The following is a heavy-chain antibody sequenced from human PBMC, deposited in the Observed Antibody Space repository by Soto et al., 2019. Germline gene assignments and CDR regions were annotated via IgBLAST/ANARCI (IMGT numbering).Heavy chain of an antibody. CDR3: GRGDYANAFDI. D-gene: IGHD4-17*01. CDR2: ISHSGST. CDR1: GGSISSYY. V-gene: IGHV4-59*12. J-gene: IGHJ3*02. Sequence: ASETLSITCTVSGGSISSYYWSWIRQPPGKGLEWIGNISHSGSTYYNASLKSRVTISVDTSKNQFSLKLSSVTAADTAVYYCGRGDYANAFDIWGQGTMVTVSS.